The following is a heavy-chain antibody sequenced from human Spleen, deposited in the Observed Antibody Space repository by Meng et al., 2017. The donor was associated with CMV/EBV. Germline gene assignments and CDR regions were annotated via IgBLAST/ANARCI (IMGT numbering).Heavy chain of an antibody. Sequence: GGSLRLSCAASGFTLSAYAFHWVRQAPGKGLAWVALTSFDGTNKFYAGSVKGRFTISRDNSKNTVYLQMNGLRTEDTAVYYGARGLMPAAMGGYYYYGMDVWGQGTTVTVSS. V-gene: IGHV3-30*04. CDR2: TSFDGTNK. D-gene: IGHD2-2*01. J-gene: IGHJ6*02. CDR1: GFTLSAYA. CDR3: ARGLMPAAMGGYYYYGMDV.